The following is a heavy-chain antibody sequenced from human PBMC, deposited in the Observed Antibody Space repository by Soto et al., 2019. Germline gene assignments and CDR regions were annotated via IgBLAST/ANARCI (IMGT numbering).Heavy chain of an antibody. CDR1: GYTFTSYA. V-gene: IGHV1-3*01. J-gene: IGHJ4*02. CDR2: INAGNGNT. D-gene: IGHD3-22*01. Sequence: ASVKVSCKASGYTFTSYAMHWVRQAPGQRLEWMGWINAGNGNTKYSQKFQGRVTITRDTSASTAYMELSSLRSEDTAVYYCAREGFYDSYFDYWGQGTLVTVSS. CDR3: AREGFYDSYFDY.